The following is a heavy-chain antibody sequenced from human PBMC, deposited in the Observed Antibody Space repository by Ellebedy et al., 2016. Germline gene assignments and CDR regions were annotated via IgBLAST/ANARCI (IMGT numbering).Heavy chain of an antibody. CDR2: VNTFSGNT. D-gene: IGHD3-10*01. J-gene: IGHJ4*02. CDR3: AKTSGWGYGEN. V-gene: IGHV1-18*04. CDR1: GCTFTTFS. Sequence: ASVKVSXKASGCTFTTFSITWVRQVPGQGLEWMGFVNTFSGNTKFAQKFQGRVSMTTDSSTHTAYMDLRSLRSDDTAMYYCAKTSGWGYGENWGQGTLVTVSS.